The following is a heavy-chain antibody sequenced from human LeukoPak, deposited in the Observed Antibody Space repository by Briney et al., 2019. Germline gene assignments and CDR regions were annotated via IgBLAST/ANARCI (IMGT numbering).Heavy chain of an antibody. CDR1: GFSFCRYE. CDR2: IRSKAYSGTT. V-gene: IGHV3-49*04. Sequence: GGSLRLSCAASGFSFCRYEMNWVRQAPGKGLEWVCFIRSKAYSGTTEYAASVKGRFTISRDDSKSFAYLQMNSLKTEDTAVYDCTREQGGTYSGYNFLDYWGRGTLVTVSS. D-gene: IGHD5-12*01. CDR3: TREQGGTYSGYNFLDY. J-gene: IGHJ4*02.